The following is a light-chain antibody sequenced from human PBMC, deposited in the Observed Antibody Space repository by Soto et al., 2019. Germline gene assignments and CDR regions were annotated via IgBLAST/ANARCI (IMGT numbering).Light chain of an antibody. J-gene: IGLJ1*01. Sequence: QSVLTQPASVSGSPGQSITISCTGTSSDVGGYNYVSWYQQHPGKAPKLMIYEVSNRPSGVSNRFSGSKSGNTASLTISGLQAEDEADYYCSSYTSISTRYVCGTGTKV. V-gene: IGLV2-14*01. CDR2: EVS. CDR1: SSDVGGYNY. CDR3: SSYTSISTRYV.